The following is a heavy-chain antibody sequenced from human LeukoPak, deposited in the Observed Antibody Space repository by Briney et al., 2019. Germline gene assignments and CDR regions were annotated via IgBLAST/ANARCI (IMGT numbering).Heavy chain of an antibody. CDR1: GYTFTDYY. D-gene: IGHD3-22*01. V-gene: IGHV1-2*02. CDR3: AREGHYDSSAYCTFGCFQN. Sequence: ASVKVSCKASGYTFTDYYMHWVRQAPGQGLEWVGWINPNSGDTNYAQKFQGRVTMTRDTSISTAYMELSRLRSDDTAVYYCAREGHYDSSAYCTFGCFQNWGQGTLVTVSS. J-gene: IGHJ1*01. CDR2: INPNSGDT.